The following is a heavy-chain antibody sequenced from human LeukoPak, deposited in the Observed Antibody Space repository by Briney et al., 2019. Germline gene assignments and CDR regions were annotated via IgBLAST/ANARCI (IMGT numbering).Heavy chain of an antibody. J-gene: IGHJ6*02. CDR2: INPNSGGT. CDR1: GYTFTGYY. D-gene: IGHD4-11*01. CDR3: ARDATTANQDYYYGMDV. V-gene: IGHV1-2*06. Sequence: ASVKVSCKASGYTFTGYYMHWVRQAPGQGLEWMGRINPNSGGTNYAQKFQGRVTMTRDTSISTAYMELSRLRSDDTAVYYCARDATTANQDYYYGMDVWGQGTTVTVSS.